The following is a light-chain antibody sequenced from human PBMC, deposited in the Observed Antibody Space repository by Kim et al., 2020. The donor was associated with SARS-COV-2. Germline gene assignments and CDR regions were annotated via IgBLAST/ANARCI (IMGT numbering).Light chain of an antibody. CDR3: QQYDNLPFT. J-gene: IGKJ3*01. CDR2: AAS. V-gene: IGKV1-33*01. Sequence: ASVGDRVTITRQASQDISNYLNLYQQKPGQAPKLLIYAASNLETGVPSRFSGSASGTDVTFTISSLQPEDVATYYRQQYDNLPFTFGPGTKVDIK. CDR1: QDISNY.